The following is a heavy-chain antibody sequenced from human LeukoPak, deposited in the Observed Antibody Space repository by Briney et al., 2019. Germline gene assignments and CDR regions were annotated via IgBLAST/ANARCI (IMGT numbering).Heavy chain of an antibody. J-gene: IGHJ4*02. V-gene: IGHV3-21*01. CDR1: GFTFSSYS. CDR3: ARQDSGSYLSY. CDR2: ISSSSNYI. Sequence: GGSLRLSCAGSGFTFSSYSMNWVRQAPGKGLEWVSSISSSSNYIYYADSVKGRFTISRDNAKNSLSLQMNSLRAEDTAVYYCARQDSGSYLSYWGQGTLVTVSS. D-gene: IGHD1-26*01.